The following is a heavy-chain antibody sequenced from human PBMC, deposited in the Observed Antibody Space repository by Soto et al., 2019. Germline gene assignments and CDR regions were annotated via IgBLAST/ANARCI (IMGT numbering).Heavy chain of an antibody. CDR2: ISGSADST. J-gene: IGHJ3*02. CDR3: AKDKTGTDAFDI. Sequence: PGGSLRLSCAASGFTFRSYAMSWVRQAPGRGLEWVSAISGSADSTYYADSVNGRFTISRDNSKNTLYLQMSSLRADDTAVYYCAKDKTGTDAFDIWGQGTMVTVSS. V-gene: IGHV3-23*01. D-gene: IGHD6-13*01. CDR1: GFTFRSYA.